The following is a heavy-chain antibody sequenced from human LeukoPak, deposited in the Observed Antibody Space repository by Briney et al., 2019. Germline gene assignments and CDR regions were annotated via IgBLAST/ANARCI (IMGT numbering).Heavy chain of an antibody. D-gene: IGHD2-21*01. CDR1: GFTFSSYA. J-gene: IGHJ6*03. Sequence: GGSLRLSCAASGFTFSSYAMSWVRQAPGKGLEWVSAINGGGGSTYYADSVKGRFTISRDNSKNTLYLQMNSLRAEDTAVYYCAKDVIFNYYYMDVWGKGTTVTISS. V-gene: IGHV3-23*01. CDR3: AKDVIFNYYYMDV. CDR2: INGGGGST.